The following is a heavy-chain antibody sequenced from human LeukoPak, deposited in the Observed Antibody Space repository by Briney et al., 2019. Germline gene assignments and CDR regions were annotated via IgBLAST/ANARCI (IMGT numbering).Heavy chain of an antibody. CDR1: GYTFTSYG. V-gene: IGHV1-18*01. CDR2: ISAYNGNT. CDR3: ARDGRDY. D-gene: IGHD2-15*01. Sequence: ASVKVSCKASGYTFTSYGISWVRQAPGQGLEWMGWISAYNGNTNYAQKFQGRVTITADKSTSTAYMELSSLRSEDTAVYYCARDGRDYWGQGTLVTVSS. J-gene: IGHJ4*02.